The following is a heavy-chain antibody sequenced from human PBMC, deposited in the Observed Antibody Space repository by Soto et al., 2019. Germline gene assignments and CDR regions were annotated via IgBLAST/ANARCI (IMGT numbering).Heavy chain of an antibody. CDR1: GFTFDTYG. Sequence: QVQLVESGGGVGQPGRSLRLSCAASGFTFDTYGMHWVRQAPGKGLEWVAVISYDGSNRYYADSVKGRFTISRDNSKNTLYLQMNRLRSEDTAVYYCAKDHIVAAAPDYWCQGTLVTVSS. CDR3: AKDHIVAAAPDY. J-gene: IGHJ4*02. V-gene: IGHV3-30*18. CDR2: ISYDGSNR. D-gene: IGHD2-2*01.